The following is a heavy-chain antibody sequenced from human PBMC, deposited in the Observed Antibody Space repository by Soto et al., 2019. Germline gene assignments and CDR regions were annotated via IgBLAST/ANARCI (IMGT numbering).Heavy chain of an antibody. J-gene: IGHJ4*02. D-gene: IGHD3-22*01. CDR1: GFTFSSYG. V-gene: IGHV3-33*01. Sequence: GGSLRLSCAASGFTFSSYGMHWVRQAPGKGLEWVAVIWYDGSNKYYADSVKGRFTISRDNSKNTLYLQMNSLRAEDTAVYYCVVSYYDSSGYFDYWGQGTLVTVSS. CDR2: IWYDGSNK. CDR3: VVSYYDSSGYFDY.